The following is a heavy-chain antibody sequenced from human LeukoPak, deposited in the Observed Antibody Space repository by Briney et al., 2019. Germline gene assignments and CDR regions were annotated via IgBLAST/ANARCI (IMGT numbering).Heavy chain of an antibody. CDR3: ARFQAYYDYVWGSYRSPGGFDY. CDR1: GGSISSYY. D-gene: IGHD3-16*02. V-gene: IGHV4-59*01. Sequence: SETLSLTCTVSGGSISSYYWSWIRQPPGKGLEWIGYIYYSGSTNYNPSLKSRVTISVDTSKNQFSLKLSSVTAADTAVYYCARFQAYYDYVWGSYRSPGGFDYWGQGTLVTVSS. J-gene: IGHJ4*02. CDR2: IYYSGST.